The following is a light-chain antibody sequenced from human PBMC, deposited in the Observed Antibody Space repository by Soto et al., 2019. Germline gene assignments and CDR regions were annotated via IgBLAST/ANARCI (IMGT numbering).Light chain of an antibody. CDR1: QSINNRY. V-gene: IGKV3-20*01. J-gene: IGKJ3*01. CDR3: QQFGSSPGFT. Sequence: EIVLTQSPGTLSLSPGERATLSCRASQSINNRYLAWYQQKSGQAPRPLIYAASSRATGIPDRFSGSGSGTDFTLTISRLEPEDFAVYYCQQFGSSPGFTFGPGTKVDIK. CDR2: AAS.